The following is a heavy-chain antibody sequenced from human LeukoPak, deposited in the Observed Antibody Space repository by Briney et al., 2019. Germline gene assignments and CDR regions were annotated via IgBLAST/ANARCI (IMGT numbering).Heavy chain of an antibody. J-gene: IGHJ4*02. V-gene: IGHV4-31*03. CDR3: ARLERITMVRGVIDGIDY. CDR2: IYYSGST. CDR1: GGSISSGGYY. D-gene: IGHD3-10*01. Sequence: PSETLSLTCTVSGGSISSGGYYWSWIRQHPGQGLEWIGYIYYSGSTYYNPSLKSRVTISVDTSKNQFSLKLSSVTAADTAVYYCARLERITMVRGVIDGIDYWGQGTLVTVSS.